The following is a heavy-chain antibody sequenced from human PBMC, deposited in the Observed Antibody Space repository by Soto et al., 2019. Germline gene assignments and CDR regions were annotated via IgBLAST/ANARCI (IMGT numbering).Heavy chain of an antibody. Sequence: PSETLSLTCNVSGGSISSFYWTWIRQPAGGRLEWSGRVYDSGSSNYNPSLKRRVTMSADTSRSQFSLKLSSVTAADTAVDYCARYSNIWFQTEGFDVWGQGTTVTVTS. J-gene: IGHJ6*02. CDR1: GGSISSFY. CDR2: VYDSGSS. V-gene: IGHV4-4*07. D-gene: IGHD1-26*01. CDR3: ARYSNIWFQTEGFDV.